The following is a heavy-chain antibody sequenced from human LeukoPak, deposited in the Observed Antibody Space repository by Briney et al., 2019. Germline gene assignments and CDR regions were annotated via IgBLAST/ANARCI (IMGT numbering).Heavy chain of an antibody. CDR1: GFXYSDHY. Sequence: GGSLRLSCAASGFXYSDHYMDWVRQAPGKGLEWVGRIRNKASSSTTGRFTISRDDSKTSLFLQINSLKTEDTAVYYCARGPGESTGALDYWGQGTLVTVSS. D-gene: IGHD1-14*01. CDR3: ARGPGESTGALDY. V-gene: IGHV3-72*01. CDR2: IRNKASSSTT. J-gene: IGHJ4*02.